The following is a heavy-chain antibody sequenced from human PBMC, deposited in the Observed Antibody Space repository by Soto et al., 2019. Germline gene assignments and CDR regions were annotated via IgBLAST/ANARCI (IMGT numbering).Heavy chain of an antibody. J-gene: IGHJ6*02. CDR1: GYTFTSYV. V-gene: IGHV1-18*01. CDR3: ASYREQLVLYGMDV. Sequence: QVQLVQSGAEVKKPGASVKVSCKASGYTFTSYVISWVRQAPGQGLEWMGWISAYNGNTNYAQKLQGRVTMTTDTSASTAYMELRSLRSDDTAVYYCASYREQLVLYGMDVWGQGTTVTVSS. D-gene: IGHD6-13*01. CDR2: ISAYNGNT.